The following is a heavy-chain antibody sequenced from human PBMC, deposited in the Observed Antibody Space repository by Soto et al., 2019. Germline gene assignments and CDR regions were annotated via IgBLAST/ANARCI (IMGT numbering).Heavy chain of an antibody. CDR3: VHRRYYYDSSRY. V-gene: IGHV2-5*08. CDR2: IDWDAE. J-gene: IGHJ4*02. CDR1: GFSLSTIRRR. D-gene: IGHD3-22*01. Sequence: SGPTLVNPTQTLTLTCTFSGFSLSTIRRRVSWSGGPPGTALEWLARIDWDAEHYSPSRQSRLTITKDTSKNPVVLTMTNMDPVDTATYSCVHRRYYYDSSRYWGQGTLVTVS.